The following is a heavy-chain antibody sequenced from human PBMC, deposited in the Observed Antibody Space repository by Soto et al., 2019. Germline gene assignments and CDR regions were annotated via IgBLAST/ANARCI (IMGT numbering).Heavy chain of an antibody. CDR3: TIVPAY. CDR1: GGSISSGGYS. V-gene: IGHV4-30-2*01. J-gene: IGHJ4*02. Sequence: QLQLQESGSGLVKPSQTLSLTCAVSGGSISSGGYSWSSIRRPPGKGLEWIGYMYHSGSTYYNPTLKSRVAIPIDRSTNQFSPKLSCVTAADRLVYYCTIVPAYWRQGILVTVSS. CDR2: MYHSGST. D-gene: IGHD2-2*01.